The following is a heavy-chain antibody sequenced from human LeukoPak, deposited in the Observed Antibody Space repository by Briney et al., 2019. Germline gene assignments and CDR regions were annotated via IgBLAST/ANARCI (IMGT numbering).Heavy chain of an antibody. V-gene: IGHV3-33*01. Sequence: GRSLRLSCAASGFTFSNYGMHWVRQAPGTGLEWVAVIWYDGSNKYYADSVKGRFTISSDNSKNTLYLQMNSLRAEDTAVYYCARGGIDSSSWFYFDYWGQGTLVTVSS. D-gene: IGHD6-13*01. CDR1: GFTFSNYG. CDR3: ARGGIDSSSWFYFDY. CDR2: IWYDGSNK. J-gene: IGHJ4*02.